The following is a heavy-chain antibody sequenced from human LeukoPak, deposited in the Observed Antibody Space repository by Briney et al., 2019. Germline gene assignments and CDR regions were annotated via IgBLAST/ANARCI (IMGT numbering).Heavy chain of an antibody. J-gene: IGHJ4*02. CDR1: GFTFSTYW. CDR2: IKQDGSEK. Sequence: GGSLRLSCAASGFTFSTYWMSWVRQTPGKGLEWVANIKQDGSEKYYIDSVKGRFTISRDNAKNSLYLQMNSLRAEDTAMYYCARDSAGNDYWGQGTLVTVSS. D-gene: IGHD6-13*01. CDR3: ARDSAGNDY. V-gene: IGHV3-7*01.